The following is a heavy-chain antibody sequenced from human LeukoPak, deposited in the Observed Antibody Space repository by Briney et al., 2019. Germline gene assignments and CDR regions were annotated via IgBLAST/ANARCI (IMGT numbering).Heavy chain of an antibody. CDR3: ARHFRDGYPSDAFDI. V-gene: IGHV4-34*01. CDR2: INHSGST. J-gene: IGHJ3*02. CDR1: GGSFSGYY. Sequence: PSETLSLTCAVYGGSFSGYYWSWIRQPPGKGLEWIGEINHSGSTNYNPSLKSRVTISVDTSKNQFSLKLSSVTAADTAVYYCARHFRDGYPSDAFDIWGQGTMVTVSS. D-gene: IGHD5-24*01.